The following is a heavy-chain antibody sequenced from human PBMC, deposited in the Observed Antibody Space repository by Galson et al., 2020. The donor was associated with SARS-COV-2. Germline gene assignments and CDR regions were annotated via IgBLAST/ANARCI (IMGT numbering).Heavy chain of an antibody. CDR1: GFLVNNAY. CDR3: LKEGDTVNQGL. V-gene: IGHV3-53*01. Sequence: GESLKISFAATGFLVNNAYISWVRQAPGNGLEAVALIYPAGNTFYADAVKGRFTISRDNYRNTLFLQMNSRRVDGTAVCHCLKEGDTVNQGLWGQGTRVTGSS. D-gene: IGHD2-21*02. CDR2: IYPAGNT. J-gene: IGHJ4*02.